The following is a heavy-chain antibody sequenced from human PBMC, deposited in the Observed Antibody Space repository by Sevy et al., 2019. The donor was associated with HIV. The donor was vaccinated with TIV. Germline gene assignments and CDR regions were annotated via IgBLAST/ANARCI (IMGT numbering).Heavy chain of an antibody. Sequence: GGSLRLSCAASGFTFSSYAMHWVRQAPGKGLEWVGFIWHDGSQKYYADSVRGRFTFSRDNSKNTLFLQVSSLRAEDTAVYYCARGRVGATTSYYFDYWGQRTLVTASS. J-gene: IGHJ4*02. CDR2: IWHDGSQK. CDR1: GFTFSSYA. V-gene: IGHV3-33*01. CDR3: ARGRVGATTSYYFDY. D-gene: IGHD1-26*01.